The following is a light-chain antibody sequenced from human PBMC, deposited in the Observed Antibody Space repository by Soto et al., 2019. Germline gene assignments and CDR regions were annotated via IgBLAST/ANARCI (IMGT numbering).Light chain of an antibody. J-gene: IGLJ2*01. V-gene: IGLV2-14*01. CDR1: SSDVGNYNY. CDR2: EVN. CDR3: NSYTSSSTVV. Sequence: QSALTQPASVSGFPGQSITISCNGTSSDVGNYNYVSWYQQHPGKAPRLMIYEVNNRPSGVSGRFSGSKSGNTASLTISGLQYEDEADYYCNSYTSSSTVVFGGGTKLTVL.